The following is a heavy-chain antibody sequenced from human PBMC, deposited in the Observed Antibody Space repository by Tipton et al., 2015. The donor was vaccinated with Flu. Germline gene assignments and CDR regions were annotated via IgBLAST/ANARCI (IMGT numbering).Heavy chain of an antibody. CDR3: ARAMGYCSTISCSEAFDI. J-gene: IGHJ3*02. CDR2: INHSGST. V-gene: IGHV4-34*01. D-gene: IGHD2-2*01. Sequence: TLSLTCAVYGGSFSGYYWSWIRQPPGKGLEWIGEINHSGSTNYNPSLKSRVTISVDTSKNQFSLKLSSVTAADTAVYYCARAMGYCSTISCSEAFDIWGQGTMVTVSS. CDR1: GGSFSGYY.